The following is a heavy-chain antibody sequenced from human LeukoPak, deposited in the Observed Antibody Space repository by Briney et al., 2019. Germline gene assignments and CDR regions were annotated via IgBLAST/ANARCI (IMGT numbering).Heavy chain of an antibody. V-gene: IGHV4-30-4*08. CDR1: GGSISSGDYY. J-gene: IGHJ4*02. CDR2: IYYSGST. CDR3: ARVVGGMYYYDSSGARFDY. D-gene: IGHD3-22*01. Sequence: PSETLSLTCTVSGGSISSGDYYWSWIRQPPGKGLEWIGYIYYSGSTYYNPSLKSRVTISVDTSKNQFSLKLSSVTAADTAVYYCARVVGGMYYYDSSGARFDYWGQGTLVTVSS.